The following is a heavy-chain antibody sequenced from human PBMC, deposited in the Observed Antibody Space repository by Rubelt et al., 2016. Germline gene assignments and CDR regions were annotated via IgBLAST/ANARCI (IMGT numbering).Heavy chain of an antibody. Sequence: QVQLQQWGAGLLKPSETLSLTCAVYGGSFSGYYWSWIRQPPGKGLAWIGEINHSGSTNYNPSLKRRVTISVDTSKNQFSLKLSSVTAADTAVYYCARYSSGWYSAFDIWGQGTMVTVSS. J-gene: IGHJ3*02. CDR1: GGSFSGYY. D-gene: IGHD6-19*01. CDR2: INHSGST. V-gene: IGHV4-34*01. CDR3: ARYSSGWYSAFDI.